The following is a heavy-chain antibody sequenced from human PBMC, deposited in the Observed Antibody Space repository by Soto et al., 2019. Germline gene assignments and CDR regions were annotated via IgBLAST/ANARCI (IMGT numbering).Heavy chain of an antibody. J-gene: IGHJ4*02. CDR2: ISSSGTTM. Sequence: GGSLRLSCGASGFAFSSSAMNWVRQAPGKGLEWVSYISSSGTTMYYADSVQGRFTISRDNAKNELYLQMSSLRAEDTAIYYCARSDVWTGYYALDYWGQGALVTVSS. D-gene: IGHD3-3*01. CDR3: ARSDVWTGYYALDY. V-gene: IGHV3-48*03. CDR1: GFAFSSSA.